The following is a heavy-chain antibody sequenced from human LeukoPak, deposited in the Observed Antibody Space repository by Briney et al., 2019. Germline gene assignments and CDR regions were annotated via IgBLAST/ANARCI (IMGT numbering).Heavy chain of an antibody. Sequence: SLRLSCVASGFTCADYAMHWVRHATGKGLEWVSGGRWNSGSIGYADSVKGRFTISRDNAKNSLYLQMNGLRAEDTALYYCANLGGSVDYWGQGTLVTVSS. D-gene: IGHD6-6*01. CDR1: GFTCADYA. V-gene: IGHV3-9*01. CDR2: GRWNSGSI. CDR3: ANLGGSVDY. J-gene: IGHJ4*02.